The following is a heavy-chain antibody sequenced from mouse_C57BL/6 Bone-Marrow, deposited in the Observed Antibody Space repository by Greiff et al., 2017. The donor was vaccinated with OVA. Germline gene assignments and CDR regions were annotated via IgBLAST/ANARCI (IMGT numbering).Heavy chain of an antibody. D-gene: IGHD1-1*01. V-gene: IGHV1-4*01. CDR3: AREGPPNYYGSSYPSY. CDR2: INPSSGYT. CDR1: GYTFTSYT. J-gene: IGHJ2*01. Sequence: VQLVESGAELARPGASVKMSCKASGYTFTSYTMHWVKQRPGQGLEWIGYINPSSGYTKYNQKFKDKATLTADKSSSTAYMQLSSLTSEDSAVYYCAREGPPNYYGSSYPSYWGQGTTLTVSS.